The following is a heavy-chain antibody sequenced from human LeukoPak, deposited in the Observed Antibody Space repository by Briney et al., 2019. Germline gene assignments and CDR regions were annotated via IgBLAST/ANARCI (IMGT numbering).Heavy chain of an antibody. CDR2: INHSGST. J-gene: IGHJ6*02. CDR1: GGSFSGYY. V-gene: IGHV4-34*01. D-gene: IGHD3-16*01. Sequence: SETLSLTCAVYGGSFSGYYWSWIRQPPGKGLEWIGEINHSGSTNYNPSLKSRVSISVDTSKNQFSLKLNSVTAADTAVYYCARHMGGLYYYGMDVWGQGTTVTVSS. CDR3: ARHMGGLYYYGMDV.